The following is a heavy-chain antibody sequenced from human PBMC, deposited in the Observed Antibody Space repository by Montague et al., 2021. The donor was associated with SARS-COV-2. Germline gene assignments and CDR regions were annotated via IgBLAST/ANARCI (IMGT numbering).Heavy chain of an antibody. Sequence: SETLSLTCTVPGGSISRYYWSWIRQPPGKGLEWIGYIDYSGSTKYNPSLKSRVTISVDTSKNQFSLKLNSVTAADTAVYYCARELGYDSSGYYAYFDYWGQGTLVTVSS. CDR2: IDYSGST. V-gene: IGHV4-59*13. CDR3: ARELGYDSSGYYAYFDY. J-gene: IGHJ4*02. D-gene: IGHD3-22*01. CDR1: GGSISRYY.